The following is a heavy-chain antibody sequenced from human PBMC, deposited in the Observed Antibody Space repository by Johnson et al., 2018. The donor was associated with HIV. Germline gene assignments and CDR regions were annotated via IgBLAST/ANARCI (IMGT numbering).Heavy chain of an antibody. V-gene: IGHV3-64*01. D-gene: IGHD5-12*01. J-gene: IGHJ3*02. Sequence: VQLVESGGGLVQPGRSLRLSSAASGFTFSKCDMHWVRQATGEGLQWVSVIGSNGGSTYYANSVKGRFTISRDNSKNTLYLQMGSLRVEDMAVYYCARSDVDIVATILFDIWGQGTMVTVSS. CDR3: ARSDVDIVATILFDI. CDR2: IGSNGGST. CDR1: GFTFSKCD.